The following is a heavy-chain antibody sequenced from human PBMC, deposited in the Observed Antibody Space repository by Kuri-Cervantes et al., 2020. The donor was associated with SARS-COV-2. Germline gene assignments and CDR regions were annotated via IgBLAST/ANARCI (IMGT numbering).Heavy chain of an antibody. CDR3: ARGQYDFWSGYPIYYYYGMDV. CDR1: GYTFTGYY. J-gene: IGHJ6*02. V-gene: IGHV1-2*04. CDR2: INPNSGGT. D-gene: IGHD3-3*01. Sequence: ASVKVSCKASGYTFTGYYMHWVRQAPGQGLEWMGWINPNSGGTNYAQKFQGWVTMTRDTSISTAYMELGRLRSDDTAVYYCARGQYDFWSGYPIYYYYGMDVWGQGTTVTVSS.